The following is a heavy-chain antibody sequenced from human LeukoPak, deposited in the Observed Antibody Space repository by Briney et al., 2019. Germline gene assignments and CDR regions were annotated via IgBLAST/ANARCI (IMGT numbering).Heavy chain of an antibody. Sequence: SETLSLTCTVSGDSMSDYFWTWIRQPPGKGLEWIGYAADSGSTNYNPSLKSRVTISVDSSTNHFSLKLSSMTAADTAIYYCARDSGTTGEVKFDPWGQGILVTVSS. D-gene: IGHD3-10*01. CDR3: ARDSGTTGEVKFDP. CDR1: GDSMSDYF. CDR2: AADSGST. J-gene: IGHJ5*02. V-gene: IGHV4-59*12.